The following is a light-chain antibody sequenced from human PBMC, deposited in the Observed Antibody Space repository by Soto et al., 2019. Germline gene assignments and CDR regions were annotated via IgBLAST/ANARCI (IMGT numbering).Light chain of an antibody. Sequence: DIQMTQSPSSLSASIGDRVTMTCRASQSISGYLNWYQHKPGKAPNLLIYAASALQSGVPSRFTGSGSGTELTLTISSRQPEDFATYYCQPSYSTPWTFGQGTKVEI. CDR3: QPSYSTPWT. CDR2: AAS. V-gene: IGKV1-39*01. CDR1: QSISGY. J-gene: IGKJ1*01.